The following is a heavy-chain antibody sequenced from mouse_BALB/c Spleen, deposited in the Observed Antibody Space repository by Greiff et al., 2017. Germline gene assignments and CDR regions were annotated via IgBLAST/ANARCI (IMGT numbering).Heavy chain of an antibody. J-gene: IGHJ1*01. V-gene: IGHV5-17*02. Sequence: EVKLMESGGGLVQPGGSRKLSCAASGFTFSSFGMHWVRQAPEKGLEWVAYISSGSSTIYYADTVKGRFTISRDNPKNTLFLQMTSLRSEDTAMYYCARDYAYWYFDVWGAGTTVTVSS. CDR3: ARDYAYWYFDV. CDR1: GFTFSSFG. CDR2: ISSGSSTI. D-gene: IGHD2-4*01.